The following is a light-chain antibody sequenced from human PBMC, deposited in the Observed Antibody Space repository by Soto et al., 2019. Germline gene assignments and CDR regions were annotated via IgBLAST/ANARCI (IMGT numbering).Light chain of an antibody. J-gene: IGKJ1*01. CDR3: QQSYSTTWT. V-gene: IGKV1-39*01. Sequence: DIQMTQSPSSLSASVGDRVNITCRASQRISTYLNWYQQRPGKAPRILIYGASSLQSGVPSRFSGGGSGTDFTLIISSLQPEDFATYSCQQSYSTTWTFGQGTKVDNK. CDR2: GAS. CDR1: QRISTY.